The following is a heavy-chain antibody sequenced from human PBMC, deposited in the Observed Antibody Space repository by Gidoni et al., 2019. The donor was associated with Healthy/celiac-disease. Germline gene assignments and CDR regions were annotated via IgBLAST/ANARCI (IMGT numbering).Heavy chain of an antibody. V-gene: IGHV3-30-3*01. J-gene: IGHJ4*02. Sequence: QVQLVESGGGVVQPGRSLRPSCAASGFTFSSYAMHWVRQAPGKGLEWVAVISYDGSNKYYADSVKGRFTISRDNSKNTLYLQMNSLRAEDTAVYYCARDSSNVVRGKLDYWGQGTLVTVSS. D-gene: IGHD3-10*01. CDR3: ARDSSNVVRGKLDY. CDR2: ISYDGSNK. CDR1: GFTFSSYA.